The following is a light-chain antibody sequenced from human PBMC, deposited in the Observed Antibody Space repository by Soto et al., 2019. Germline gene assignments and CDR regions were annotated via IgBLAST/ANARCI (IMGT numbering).Light chain of an antibody. CDR3: QQSYRSPYN. CDR1: QNINIY. J-gene: IGKJ2*01. Sequence: IQLTQSPSSLSASVGDRVTVTCRASQNINIYLNWYQQKPGKAPTLLIYGAFSLQSEDPSTFSGGGSPTDFTLTISSLPAADFATYDGQQSYRSPYNFGQGTRLESK. V-gene: IGKV1-39*01. CDR2: GAF.